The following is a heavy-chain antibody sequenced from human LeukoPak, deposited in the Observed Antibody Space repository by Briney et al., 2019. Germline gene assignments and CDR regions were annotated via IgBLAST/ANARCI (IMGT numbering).Heavy chain of an antibody. CDR2: IYSGGST. J-gene: IGHJ4*02. V-gene: IGHV3-53*01. CDR1: GFTFSSNY. CDR3: ARYRNYYDSSGYYPFDY. D-gene: IGHD3-22*01. Sequence: PGGSLRLSCAASGFTFSSNYMSWVRQAPGRELEWVSIIYSGGSTYYADSVKGRFTISRDNSKNTLYLQMNSLRAEDTAVYYCARYRNYYDSSGYYPFDYWGQGSLVTVSS.